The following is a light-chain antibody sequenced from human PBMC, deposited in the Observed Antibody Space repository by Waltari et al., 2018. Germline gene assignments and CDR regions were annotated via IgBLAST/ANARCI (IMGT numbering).Light chain of an antibody. CDR3: QSYDTSLNVV. V-gene: IGLV1-40*01. Sequence: QSVLTPPPPLSGAPGQRVTISCTGSSPNIGAGYDIHWYQHLPGTAPKLLISANTNRPSGVPDRFSASKSGTSASLVITGLQAEDEADYYCQSYDTSLNVVFGGGTKLTVL. J-gene: IGLJ2*01. CDR2: ANT. CDR1: SPNIGAGYD.